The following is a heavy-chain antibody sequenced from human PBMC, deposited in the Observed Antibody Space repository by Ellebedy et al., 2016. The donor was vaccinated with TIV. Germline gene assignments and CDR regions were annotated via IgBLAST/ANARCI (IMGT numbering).Heavy chain of an antibody. D-gene: IGHD7-27*01. CDR2: IYSGGKT. CDR1: GLTVSTNY. V-gene: IGHV3-53*01. Sequence: GGSLRLSXAASGLTVSTNYMNWVRQAPGKGLEWVSVIYSGGKTFYADSVKGRFTVSRDTSRNTLYLQMNGLTPDDTAVYYCARDRTNWGFLDSWGQGTLVTVSS. CDR3: ARDRTNWGFLDS. J-gene: IGHJ4*02.